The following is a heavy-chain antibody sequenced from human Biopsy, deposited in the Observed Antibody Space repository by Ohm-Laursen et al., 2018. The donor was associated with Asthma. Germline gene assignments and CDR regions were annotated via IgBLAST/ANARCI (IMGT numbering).Heavy chain of an antibody. CDR1: GFTVSTNG. J-gene: IGHJ3*02. V-gene: IGHV3-53*01. CDR3: ARAYGVSFFSGSFDI. CDR2: IYSGGGT. Sequence: SLRLSCSASGFTVSTNGMSWDRQPPGKGLEWVSVIYSGGGTYYADSMQGRVTISRDNSKTTLSLQMNSLRAEDTAVYSCARAYGVSFFSGSFDIWGQGTMVTVAS. D-gene: IGHD4-17*01.